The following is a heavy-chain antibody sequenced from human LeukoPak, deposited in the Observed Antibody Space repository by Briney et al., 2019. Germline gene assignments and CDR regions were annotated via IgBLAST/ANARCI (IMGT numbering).Heavy chain of an antibody. CDR2: IKEDGSEK. V-gene: IGHV3-7*01. D-gene: IGHD2-15*01. J-gene: IGHJ4*02. CDR3: ARRGWQFDS. Sequence: GGSLRLSCAASGFTFSSYSMNWVRQAPGKGLEWVANIKEDGSEKNYVDSVEGRFTISRDNARNSLYLQMNSLRAEDTAVYYCARRGWQFDSWGQGTLVAVSS. CDR1: GFTFSSYS.